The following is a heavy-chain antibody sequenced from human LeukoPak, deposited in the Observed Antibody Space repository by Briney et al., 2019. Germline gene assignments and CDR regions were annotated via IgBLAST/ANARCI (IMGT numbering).Heavy chain of an antibody. J-gene: IGHJ5*02. V-gene: IGHV3-21*01. CDR3: ARWTRENH. Sequence: GGSLRLSCAASGFTFNNYNMNWVRQAPGRALEWVSSITSSGTYIFYADSVKGRFTISRDNAKNSLYLQMNSLGPEDTAVYYCARWTRENHWGQGTLVTVSS. CDR1: GFTFNNYN. CDR2: ITSSGTYI. D-gene: IGHD3/OR15-3a*01.